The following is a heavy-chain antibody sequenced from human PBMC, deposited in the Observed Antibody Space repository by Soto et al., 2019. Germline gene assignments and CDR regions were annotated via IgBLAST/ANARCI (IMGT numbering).Heavy chain of an antibody. CDR2: INPNSGGT. V-gene: IGHV1-2*04. J-gene: IGHJ5*02. D-gene: IGHD1-7*01. CDR3: ARGRGVFNWNYREHWFDP. Sequence: ASVKVSCKASGYTFTCYYMHWVRQAPGQGLEWMGWINPNSGGTNYAQKFQGWVTMTRDTSISTAYMELSRLRSDDTAVYYCARGRGVFNWNYREHWFDPWGQGTLVTVSS. CDR1: GYTFTCYY.